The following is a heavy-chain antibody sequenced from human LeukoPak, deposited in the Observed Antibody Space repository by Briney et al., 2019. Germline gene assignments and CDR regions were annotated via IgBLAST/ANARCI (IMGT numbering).Heavy chain of an antibody. CDR3: ARDVGRGGYHLLDY. CDR1: GGSISSYY. V-gene: IGHV4-59*01. CDR2: IYYSGST. D-gene: IGHD1-26*01. Sequence: SETLSLTCTVSGGSISSYYWSWIRQPPGKGLEWIGYIYYSGSTNYNPSLKSRVTISVDTSKNQFSLKLSSVTAADTAVYYCARDVGRGGYHLLDYWGQGTLVTVSS. J-gene: IGHJ4*02.